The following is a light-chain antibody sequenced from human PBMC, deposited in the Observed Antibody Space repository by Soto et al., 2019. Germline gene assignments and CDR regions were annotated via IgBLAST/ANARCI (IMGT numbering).Light chain of an antibody. J-gene: IGKJ4*01. CDR2: EAS. CDR3: QQLNSHPFS. CDR1: QGINSH. Sequence: DIQLTQSPSFLSASVGDRVNITCRARQGINSHLAWYQQMPGKVPSLLIYEASTLQIGVPSRFSGSGSGTEFTLTISSLQPEDFATYYCQQLNSHPFSFGGGTKVEIK. V-gene: IGKV1-9*01.